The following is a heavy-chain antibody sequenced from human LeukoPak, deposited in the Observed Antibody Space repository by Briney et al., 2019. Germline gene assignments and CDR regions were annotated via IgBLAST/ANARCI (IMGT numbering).Heavy chain of an antibody. D-gene: IGHD3-22*01. CDR1: GFTVSSNY. J-gene: IGHJ6*04. CDR2: TYSDGRT. Sequence: GGSLRLSCAASGFTVSSNYMSWVRQAPGKGLEWVSVTYSDGRTYYADSVKGRFTISRDNSRNTLYLQMNSLRAEDTAVYYCARDLLITMIVTMDVWGKGTTVTVSS. CDR3: ARDLLITMIVTMDV. V-gene: IGHV3-53*01.